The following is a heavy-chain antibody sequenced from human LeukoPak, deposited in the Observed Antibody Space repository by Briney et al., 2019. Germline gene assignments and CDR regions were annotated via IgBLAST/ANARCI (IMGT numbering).Heavy chain of an antibody. CDR1: GVSISSGSYY. V-gene: IGHV4-61*02. CDR3: ARASPAYYYDSSGYTFDY. CDR2: IYTSGST. J-gene: IGHJ4*02. Sequence: SETLSLTCTVSGVSISSGSYYWSWIRQPAGKGLEWIGRIYTSGSTNYNPSLKSRVTISVDTSKNQFSLKLSSVTAADTAVYYCARASPAYYYDSSGYTFDYWGQGTLVTVSS. D-gene: IGHD3-22*01.